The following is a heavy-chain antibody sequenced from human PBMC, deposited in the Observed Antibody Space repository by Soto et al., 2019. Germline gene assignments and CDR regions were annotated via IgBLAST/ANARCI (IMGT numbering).Heavy chain of an antibody. D-gene: IGHD2-15*01. CDR2: INHSGST. Sequence: QVQLQQWGAGLLKPSETLSLTCAVYGGSFSGYYWSWIRQPPGKGLEWIGEINHSGSTNYNPSLKSRVTISVDTSKHQFSLKLSSVTAADTAVYYCARVRMEAATAWGQGTLVTVSS. CDR1: GGSFSGYY. CDR3: ARVRMEAATA. V-gene: IGHV4-34*01. J-gene: IGHJ5*02.